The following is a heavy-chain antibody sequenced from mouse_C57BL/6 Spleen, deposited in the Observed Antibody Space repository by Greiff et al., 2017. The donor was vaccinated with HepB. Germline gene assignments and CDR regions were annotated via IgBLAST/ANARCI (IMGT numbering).Heavy chain of an antibody. V-gene: IGHV1-82*01. Sequence: QVQLQQSGPELVKPGASVKISCKASGYAFSSSWMNWVKQRPGKGLEWIGRIYPGDGDTNYNGKFKGKATLTADKSSSTAYMQLSSLTSEDSAVYFCARRDREAWFAYWGQGTLVTVSA. CDR2: IYPGDGDT. D-gene: IGHD3-1*01. CDR1: GYAFSSSW. J-gene: IGHJ3*01. CDR3: ARRDREAWFAY.